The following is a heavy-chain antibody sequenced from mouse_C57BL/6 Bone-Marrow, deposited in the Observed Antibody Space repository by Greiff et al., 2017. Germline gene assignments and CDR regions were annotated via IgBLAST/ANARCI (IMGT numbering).Heavy chain of an antibody. CDR3: ARGSYSSSIYFDY. CDR2: IYPGSGNT. D-gene: IGHD1-1*01. J-gene: IGHJ2*01. Sequence: QVQLQQSGAELVRPGASVKLSCKASGYTFTDYYINWVKQRPGQGLEWIARIYPGSGNTYYNEKFKGKATLTAEKSSSTAYMQLSSLTSEDSAVYFCARGSYSSSIYFDYWGQGTTLTVSS. V-gene: IGHV1-76*01. CDR1: GYTFTDYY.